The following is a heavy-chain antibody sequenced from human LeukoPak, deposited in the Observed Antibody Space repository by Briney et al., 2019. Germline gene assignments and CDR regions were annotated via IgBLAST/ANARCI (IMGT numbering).Heavy chain of an antibody. CDR2: ISGSAHKI. D-gene: IGHD5-18*01. CDR3: AGRPTGYSSGYIH. Sequence: GGSLRLSCAASGFTFNNAWMNWVRQAPGKGLDWVSVISGSAHKIRYADSVKGRFTISRDNSENIVYLQMNNLRVEDMAVYYCAGRPTGYSSGYIHWGQGTLVTVSS. J-gene: IGHJ4*02. CDR1: GFTFNNAW. V-gene: IGHV3-23*01.